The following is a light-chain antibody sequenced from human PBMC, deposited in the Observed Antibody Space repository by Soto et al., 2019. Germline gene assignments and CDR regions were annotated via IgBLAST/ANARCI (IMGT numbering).Light chain of an antibody. Sequence: QSVLTQPPPVSGAPGQRVTISCTGSSSNIGAGYDVHWYQQLPGTAPKLLIYGNSNRPSGVPDRFSGSKSGTAVSLAITGLQAEDYADYYCQSYDSSLSGYVVFGGGTKLTVL. CDR2: GNS. J-gene: IGLJ2*01. CDR1: SSNIGAGYD. V-gene: IGLV1-40*01. CDR3: QSYDSSLSGYVV.